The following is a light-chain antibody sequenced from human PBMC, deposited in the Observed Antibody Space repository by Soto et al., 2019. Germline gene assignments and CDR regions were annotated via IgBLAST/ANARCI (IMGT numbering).Light chain of an antibody. V-gene: IGKV3-15*01. CDR3: QQYNNLPWT. Sequence: EIVMTQSPATLSVSPGERATLSCRASQSVSSNLAWYQQKPGQAPRLLIYGASTRATGIPARFSGSGSGTEFTLTISRLQSEDFAVYYCQQYNNLPWTFGQGTEVEIK. CDR2: GAS. CDR1: QSVSSN. J-gene: IGKJ1*01.